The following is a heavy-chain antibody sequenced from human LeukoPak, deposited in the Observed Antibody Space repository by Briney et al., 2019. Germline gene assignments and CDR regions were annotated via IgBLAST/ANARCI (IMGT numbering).Heavy chain of an antibody. J-gene: IGHJ4*02. CDR2: ISAYNGNT. CDR3: ARDRIGCSSTSCPFDY. Sequence: GASVKVSCKASGYTFTSYGISWVRQAPGQGLEWMGWISAYNGNTNYAQKLQGRVTMTTDTSTSTAYMELRSLRSDDTAVYYCARDRIGCSSTSCPFDYWGQGTLVIVSS. V-gene: IGHV1-18*01. D-gene: IGHD2-2*01. CDR1: GYTFTSYG.